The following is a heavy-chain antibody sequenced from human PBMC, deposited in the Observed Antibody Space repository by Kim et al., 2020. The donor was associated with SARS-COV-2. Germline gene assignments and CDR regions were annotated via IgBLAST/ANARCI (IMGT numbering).Heavy chain of an antibody. J-gene: IGHJ4*02. CDR2: ST. V-gene: IGHV3-23*01. CDR3: AIRPNRRVDY. Sequence: STYYADTVKGRFTISRENSKNTLYLQMNSLRAEDTAVYYCAIRPNRRVDYWGQGTLVTVSS.